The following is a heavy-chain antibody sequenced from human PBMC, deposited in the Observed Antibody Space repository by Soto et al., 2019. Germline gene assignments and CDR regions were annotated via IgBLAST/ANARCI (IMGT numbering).Heavy chain of an antibody. CDR3: ARGIGSDNYDFWSGYYNWFDP. Sequence: GGSLRLSCAASGFTFSSYSMNWVRQAPGKGLEWVSYISSSSSTIYYADSVKGRFTISRDNAKNSLYLQMNSLRAEDTAVYYCARGIGSDNYDFWSGYYNWFDPWGQGTLVTVSS. CDR2: ISSSSSTI. CDR1: GFTFSSYS. D-gene: IGHD3-3*01. V-gene: IGHV3-48*04. J-gene: IGHJ5*02.